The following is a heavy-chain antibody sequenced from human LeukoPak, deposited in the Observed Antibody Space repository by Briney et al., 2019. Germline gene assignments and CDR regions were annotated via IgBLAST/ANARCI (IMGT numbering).Heavy chain of an antibody. V-gene: IGHV4-4*07. CDR1: GGSISSFY. D-gene: IGHD3-22*01. Sequence: PSETLSLTCSVSGGSISSFYWSWVRQPAGKGLEWIGRIPTRGNADYNPSLKSRVTLSIDTSKNQFSLKLSSVTAADTAMYYCASDSFYDSGGYFYYWGQGTLVTVSS. J-gene: IGHJ4*02. CDR2: IPTRGNA. CDR3: ASDSFYDSGGYFYY.